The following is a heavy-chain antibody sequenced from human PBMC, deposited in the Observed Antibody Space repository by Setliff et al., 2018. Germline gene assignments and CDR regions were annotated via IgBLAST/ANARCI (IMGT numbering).Heavy chain of an antibody. Sequence: SETLSLTCTVSGGSISPYFWSWIRQPPGKGLEWIGYIYHNGNTNFNPSLKIRVTISVDTSKNQFSLKLTSVTAADTAVYYCARVDFTMIQGVIGHWGQGTLVTVSS. V-gene: IGHV4-59*12. CDR3: ARVDFTMIQGVIGH. D-gene: IGHD3-10*01. CDR1: GGSISPYF. CDR2: IYHNGNT. J-gene: IGHJ1*01.